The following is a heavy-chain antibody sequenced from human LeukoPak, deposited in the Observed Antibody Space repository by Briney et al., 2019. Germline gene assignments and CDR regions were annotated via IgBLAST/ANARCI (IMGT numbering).Heavy chain of an antibody. J-gene: IGHJ4*02. Sequence: GGSLGLSCAASGFTFSTFELNWVRQAPGKGLEWVSYISSSGTTVYYADSVKGRFTISRDYAKNSLYLQMNSLRAEDTAVYYCARKLTGTTYFDYWGQGTLVTVSS. CDR2: ISSSGTTV. CDR3: ARKLTGTTYFDY. D-gene: IGHD1-1*01. V-gene: IGHV3-48*03. CDR1: GFTFSTFE.